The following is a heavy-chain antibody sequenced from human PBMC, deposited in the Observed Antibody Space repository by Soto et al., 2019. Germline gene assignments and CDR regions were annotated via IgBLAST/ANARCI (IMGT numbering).Heavy chain of an antibody. V-gene: IGHV1-69*02. Sequence: QVQVVKSGAEVKKPGSSVKVSCKDSGGTFSTYSMFWVRQAPGQGLEWMGRIIPMLGIANYAQRFQDRVTITADKSTATAYMELSSLRSEDTALYYCTIGSWSGEVFDIWGQGTMVTVSS. J-gene: IGHJ3*02. CDR1: GGTFSTYS. D-gene: IGHD2-21*01. CDR3: TIGSWSGEVFDI. CDR2: IIPMLGIA.